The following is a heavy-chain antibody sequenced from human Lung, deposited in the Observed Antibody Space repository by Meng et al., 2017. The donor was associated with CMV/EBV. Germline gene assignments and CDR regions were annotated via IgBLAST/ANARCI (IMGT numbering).Heavy chain of an antibody. V-gene: IGHV4-31*02. CDR2: FYYSGSP. CDR3: ARSYSSGWSRGGTFDY. CDR1: SIISGGYY. Sequence: SIISGGYYWSWSRQHPGKGLGWIWYFYYSGSPYYHPSLKSRVTISVDTSKNQFSLKLSSVTAADTAVYYCARSYSSGWSRGGTFDYWGQGTLVTVSS. D-gene: IGHD6-19*01. J-gene: IGHJ4*02.